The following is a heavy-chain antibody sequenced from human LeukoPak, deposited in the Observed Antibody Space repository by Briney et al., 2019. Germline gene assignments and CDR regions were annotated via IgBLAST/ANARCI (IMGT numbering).Heavy chain of an antibody. CDR3: ARHGGTNWFDP. CDR2: IIPIFGTA. V-gene: IGHV1-69*13. D-gene: IGHD3-16*01. CDR1: GYTFTGYY. J-gene: IGHJ5*02. Sequence: SVTVSCKASGYTFTGYYMHWVRQAPGQGLEWMGGIIPIFGTANYAQKFQGRVTITADESTSTAYMELSSLRSEDTAVYYCARHGGTNWFDPCGQGTLVTVSS.